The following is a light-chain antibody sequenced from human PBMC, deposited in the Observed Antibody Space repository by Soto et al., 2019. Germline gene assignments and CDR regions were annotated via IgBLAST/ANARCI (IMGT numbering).Light chain of an antibody. CDR1: QSVSSSY. J-gene: IGKJ1*01. CDR3: QQCGSSPSNT. Sequence: EIVLTQSPGTLSLSPGERATLSCRASQSVSSSYLAWYQQKPGQAPRLLIYGASSRATGIPDRFSGSGSGTDFTLTISRLEPEDFAVYYCQQCGSSPSNTFGQGTKVEIK. CDR2: GAS. V-gene: IGKV3-20*01.